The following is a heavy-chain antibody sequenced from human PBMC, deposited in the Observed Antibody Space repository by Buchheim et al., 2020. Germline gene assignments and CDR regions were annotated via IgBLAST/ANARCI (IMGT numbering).Heavy chain of an antibody. Sequence: QVQLQESGPGLVKPAETLSLTCSVSGGSVSSGSYYWSWIRQSPGKGLEWIGYIHYSGNTNYNPSLQSRVTISVDTSKNKFSLRLNSVTAADTAVYYCARETRYYYDSRGYSVYDYWGQGTL. CDR3: ARETRYYYDSRGYSVYDY. D-gene: IGHD3-22*01. V-gene: IGHV4-61*01. CDR1: GGSVSSGSYY. J-gene: IGHJ4*02. CDR2: IHYSGNT.